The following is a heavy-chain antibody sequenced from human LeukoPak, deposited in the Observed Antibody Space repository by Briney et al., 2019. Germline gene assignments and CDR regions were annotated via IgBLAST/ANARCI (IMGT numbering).Heavy chain of an antibody. Sequence: GGSLRLSCAASGFTFDDYAMHWVRQAPGKGLEWVSLITGGADSTYYADSVKGRFPISRDNSKNSLYLQMNSLRTEDTALYYCAKAHGSGNYYFYYMDIWGKGTTVTVSS. J-gene: IGHJ6*03. CDR3: AKAHGSGNYYFYYMDI. CDR2: ITGGADST. V-gene: IGHV3-43*02. CDR1: GFTFDDYA. D-gene: IGHD3-10*01.